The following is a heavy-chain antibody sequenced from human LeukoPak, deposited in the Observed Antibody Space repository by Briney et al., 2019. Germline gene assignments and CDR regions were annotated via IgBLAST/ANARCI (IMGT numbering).Heavy chain of an antibody. V-gene: IGHV3-23*01. CDR1: GFTFSTYT. J-gene: IGHJ4*02. CDR2: ISGSGGAT. Sequence: GGSLRLSCAASGFTFSTYTMSWVRQAPGKGLEWVSSISGSGGATYSADSVKGRFTISRDNSKDTLFLHMTSLRAEDTAVYYCAKRNGYYSSWYLINFDYWGQGNLVTVSS. D-gene: IGHD6-13*01. CDR3: AKRNGYYSSWYLINFDY.